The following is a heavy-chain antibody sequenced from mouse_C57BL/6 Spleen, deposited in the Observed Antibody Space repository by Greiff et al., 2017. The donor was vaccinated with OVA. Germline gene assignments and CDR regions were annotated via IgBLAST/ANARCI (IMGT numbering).Heavy chain of an antibody. J-gene: IGHJ1*03. V-gene: IGHV1-64*01. Sequence: VQLQQSGAELVKPGASVKLSCKASGYTFTSYWMHWVKQRPGQGLEWIGMIHPNSGSTNYNEKFKSKATLTVDKSSSTAYMQLSSLTSEDSAVYYCARSYGNYEYFDVWGTGTTVTVSS. CDR3: ARSYGNYEYFDV. CDR2: IHPNSGST. D-gene: IGHD2-1*01. CDR1: GYTFTSYW.